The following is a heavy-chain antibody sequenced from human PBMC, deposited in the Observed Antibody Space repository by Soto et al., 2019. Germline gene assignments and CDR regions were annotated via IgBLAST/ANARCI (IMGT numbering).Heavy chain of an antibody. Sequence: QVQLQQWGAGLLKPSETLSLTCGVYGGSFSGYYWSWIRQPPGKGLEWIGEINHSGSTNYNNPSLKSRVTISKTTSKNQFSLKLSSVTAADTAVYSCARQFKGIAMSDYWGQGTLVTVSS. CDR3: ARQFKGIAMSDY. V-gene: IGHV4-34*01. D-gene: IGHD6-13*01. CDR1: GGSFSGYY. CDR2: INHSGST. J-gene: IGHJ4*02.